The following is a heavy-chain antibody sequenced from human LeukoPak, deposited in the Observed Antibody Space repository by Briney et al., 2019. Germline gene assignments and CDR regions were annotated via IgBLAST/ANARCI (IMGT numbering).Heavy chain of an antibody. V-gene: IGHV4-61*02. Sequence: SETLSLTCTVSGGSISSGSYYWSWIRQPAGKGLEWIGRIYTSGSTNYNPSLKSRVTISVDTSKNQFSLKLSSVTAADTAVYYCARGYCSGGSCYVYNWFDLWGQGTLVTVSS. CDR3: ARGYCSGGSCYVYNWFDL. CDR2: IYTSGST. CDR1: GGSISSGSYY. J-gene: IGHJ5*02. D-gene: IGHD2-15*01.